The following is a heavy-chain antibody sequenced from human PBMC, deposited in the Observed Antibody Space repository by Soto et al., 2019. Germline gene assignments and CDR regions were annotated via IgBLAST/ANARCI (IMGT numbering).Heavy chain of an antibody. CDR2: INPHGGST. J-gene: IGHJ5*02. Sequence: ASVKVSCKAPGDTFTSYYLNWVRQAPGQGLEWMGVINPHGGSTKYAQKFQGRITMTRDTSRSTVYMELSSLRSDDTAIYYCARSSGGDFGIIIEGSNWFDPWGQGTLVTVSS. D-gene: IGHD3-3*01. CDR1: GDTFTSYY. V-gene: IGHV1-46*01. CDR3: ARSSGGDFGIIIEGSNWFDP.